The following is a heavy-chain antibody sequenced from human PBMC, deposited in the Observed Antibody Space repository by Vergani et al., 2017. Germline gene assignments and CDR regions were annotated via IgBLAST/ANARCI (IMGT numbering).Heavy chain of an antibody. CDR1: GYTFTDYW. D-gene: IGHD2-2*03. J-gene: IGHJ4*01. Sequence: EVQLVQSGAEVKKPSESLIISCQISGYTFTDYWIGWVRQRPGKGLEWMGIVYPVDSDTRYSPSFEGQVTFSVDKSITTAYLHWSSLKASDTATCYCARLDNTKYFDSWGQGTLVTVSS. CDR3: ARLDNTKYFDS. V-gene: IGHV5-51*03. CDR2: VYPVDSDT.